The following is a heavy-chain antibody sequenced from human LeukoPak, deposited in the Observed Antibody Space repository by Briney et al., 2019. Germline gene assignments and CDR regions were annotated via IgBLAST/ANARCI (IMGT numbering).Heavy chain of an antibody. D-gene: IGHD6-13*01. J-gene: IGHJ4*02. CDR3: AGRTTAGRCFDY. CDR1: GFTFSDYY. V-gene: IGHV3-11*01. CDR2: ISSGGSTI. Sequence: PGGSLRLSCAVSGFTFSDYYMSWIRQAPGKGLEWVSFISSGGSTISRADSVKGRFTTSRDNAENSLYLQMNSLRAEDTAVYYCAGRTTAGRCFDYWGQGTLVTVSS.